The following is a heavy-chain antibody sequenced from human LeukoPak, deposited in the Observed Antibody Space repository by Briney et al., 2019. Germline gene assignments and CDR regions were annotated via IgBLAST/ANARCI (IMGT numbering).Heavy chain of an antibody. Sequence: ASVKVSCKASGGTFISYAISWVRQALGQGLEWMGWISAYNGNTNYAQKLQGRVTMTTDTSTSTAYMELRSLRSDDTAVYYCARVKGYQYYYYYYMDVWGKGTTVTVSS. CDR3: ARVKGYQYYYYYYMDV. CDR1: GGTFISYA. J-gene: IGHJ6*03. V-gene: IGHV1-18*01. CDR2: ISAYNGNT. D-gene: IGHD6-13*01.